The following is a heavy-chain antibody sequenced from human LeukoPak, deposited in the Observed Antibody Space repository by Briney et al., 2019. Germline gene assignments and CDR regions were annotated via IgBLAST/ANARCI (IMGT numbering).Heavy chain of an antibody. V-gene: IGHV3-33*01. CDR2: IWYDGSNK. Sequence: GRSLRLSCAASGFTFSSYGMHWVRQAPGKGLEWVAVIWYDGSNKYYADPVKGRFTISRDNSKNTLYLQMNSLRAEDTAVYYCASETNCSGGSCYQTWGQGTLVTVSS. CDR1: GFTFSSYG. J-gene: IGHJ5*02. CDR3: ASETNCSGGSCYQT. D-gene: IGHD2-15*01.